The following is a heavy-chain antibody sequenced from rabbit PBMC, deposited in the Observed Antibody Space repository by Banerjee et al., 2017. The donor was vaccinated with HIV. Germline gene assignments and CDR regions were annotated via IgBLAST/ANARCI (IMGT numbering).Heavy chain of an antibody. CDR1: GFSFSSSYW. V-gene: IGHV1S45*01. CDR2: IYAGSSGNT. Sequence: QEQLEESGGDLVKPEGSLTLTCTASGFSFSSSYWICWVRQAPGKGLEWIACIYAGSSGNTYYASWAKGRFTISKTSSTTVTLQMTSLTAADTATYFCARSAGSSYYSGWLDLWGPGTLVTVS. J-gene: IGHJ5*01. D-gene: IGHD8-1*01. CDR3: ARSAGSSYYSGWLDL.